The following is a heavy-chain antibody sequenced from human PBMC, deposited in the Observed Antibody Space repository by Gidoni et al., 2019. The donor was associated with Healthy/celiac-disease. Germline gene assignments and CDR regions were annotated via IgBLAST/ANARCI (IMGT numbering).Heavy chain of an antibody. Sequence: QVQLVQSGAEVKKPGASVKVSCKASGYTFTSYYMHWVRQAPGQGLEWMGIINPSGGSTSYAQKFQGRVTMTRDTSTSTVYMELSSLRSEDTAVYYCARDGSITMVRGVINPKYYFDYWGQGTLVTVSS. D-gene: IGHD3-10*01. CDR3: ARDGSITMVRGVINPKYYFDY. CDR2: INPSGGST. V-gene: IGHV1-46*01. J-gene: IGHJ4*02. CDR1: GYTFTSYY.